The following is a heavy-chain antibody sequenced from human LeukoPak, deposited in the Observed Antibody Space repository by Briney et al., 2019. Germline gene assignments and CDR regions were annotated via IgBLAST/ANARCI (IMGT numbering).Heavy chain of an antibody. J-gene: IGHJ6*03. CDR2: ISGSGGST. CDR3: AKGPSGYYYYYMDV. V-gene: IGHV3-23*01. CDR1: GFSVSSNY. Sequence: GGSLRLSCAASGFSVSSNYMSWVRQAPGKGLEWVSAISGSGGSTYYADSVKGRFTISRDNSKNTLYLQMNSLRAEDTAVYYCAKGPSGYYYYYMDVWGKGTTVTVSS.